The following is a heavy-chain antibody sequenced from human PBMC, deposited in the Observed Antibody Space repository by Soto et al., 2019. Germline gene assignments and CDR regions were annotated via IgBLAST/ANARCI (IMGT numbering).Heavy chain of an antibody. D-gene: IGHD1-1*01. Sequence: EVQLLESGGGLVQPGGSLRLSCAASGFTFSSYDLSWVRQAPGKGLEWVSIISGSGDITNYADSVKGRFTISRDNSKNTLYLHMNSLRVEDTAVYYCVPTGFDYWGQGTLVTVSS. CDR2: ISGSGDIT. J-gene: IGHJ4*02. CDR3: VPTGFDY. CDR1: GFTFSSYD. V-gene: IGHV3-23*01.